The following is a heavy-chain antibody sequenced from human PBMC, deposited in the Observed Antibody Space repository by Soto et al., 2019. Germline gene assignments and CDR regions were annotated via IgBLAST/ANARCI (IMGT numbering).Heavy chain of an antibody. CDR2: IWYDGSNT. D-gene: IGHD3-3*01. CDR1: GFTFSSYG. CDR3: ARDKMSRYDFWSGPNYYYGMDV. Sequence: QSGGSLRLSCEASGFTFSSYGMHWVRQAPGKGLEWVAVIWYDGSNTYYADSVKGRFSISRDNSKNTLYLQMNSLRAEDTAVYYCARDKMSRYDFWSGPNYYYGMDVWGQGTTVTVSS. V-gene: IGHV3-33*01. J-gene: IGHJ6*02.